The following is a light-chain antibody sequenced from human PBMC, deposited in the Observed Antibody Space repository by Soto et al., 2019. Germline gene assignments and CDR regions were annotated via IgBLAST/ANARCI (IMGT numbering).Light chain of an antibody. Sequence: DIQLTQSPSFLSASVGDRVTITCRASQDITNYLAWYQQKPGKAPKLLIYAASTLRSGVPSRFSGSGSGTEFTLTLSSLQPEDFATYYFQQYNSYPYTFGQGTKVHIK. CDR3: QQYNSYPYT. V-gene: IGKV1-9*01. CDR2: AAS. CDR1: QDITNY. J-gene: IGKJ2*01.